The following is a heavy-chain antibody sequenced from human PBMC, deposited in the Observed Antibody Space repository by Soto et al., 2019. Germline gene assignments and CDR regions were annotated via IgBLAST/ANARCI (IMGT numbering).Heavy chain of an antibody. D-gene: IGHD2-15*01. J-gene: IGHJ4*02. CDR1: GFTFSGHA. V-gene: IGHV3-23*01. CDR2: ISGDGIGT. Sequence: PGGSLRLSCAASGFTFSGHAMSWVRQAPGKGLEWVSAISGDGIGTYYTDSVKGRFTISRDNSKNTLYLQMDSLRGDDTAVYYCAXDREQCGGSSCYSLYFDFWGQGALVTVS. CDR3: AXDREQCGGSSCYSLYFDF.